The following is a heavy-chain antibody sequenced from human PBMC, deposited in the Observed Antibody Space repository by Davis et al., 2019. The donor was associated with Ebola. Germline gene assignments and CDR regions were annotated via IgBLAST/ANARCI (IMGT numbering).Heavy chain of an antibody. J-gene: IGHJ4*02. Sequence: ASVKVSCKASGYTFTGYYMHWVRQAPGQGLEWMGRINPNSGGTNYAQKLQGRVTMTTDTSTSTAYMELRSLRSDDTAVYYCARDGYSSGWYNYGGFDYWGQGTLVTVSS. V-gene: IGHV1-2*06. CDR3: ARDGYSSGWYNYGGFDY. D-gene: IGHD6-19*01. CDR1: GYTFTGYY. CDR2: INPNSGGT.